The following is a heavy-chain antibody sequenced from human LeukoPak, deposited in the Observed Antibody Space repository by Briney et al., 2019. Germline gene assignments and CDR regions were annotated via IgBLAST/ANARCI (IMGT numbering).Heavy chain of an antibody. V-gene: IGHV4-39*01. J-gene: IGHJ3*02. CDR2: IYYSGST. Sequence: PSETLSLTCTVSGGSISSSSYYWGWIRQPPGKGLERIGSIYYSGSTYYNPSLKSRVTISVDTSKNQFSLKLSSVTAADTAVYYCARLMVPAAPDAFDIWGQGTMVTVSS. CDR3: ARLMVPAAPDAFDI. D-gene: IGHD2-2*01. CDR1: GGSISSSSYY.